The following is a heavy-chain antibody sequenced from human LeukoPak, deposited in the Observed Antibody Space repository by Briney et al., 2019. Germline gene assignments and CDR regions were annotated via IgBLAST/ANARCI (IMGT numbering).Heavy chain of an antibody. D-gene: IGHD1-26*01. CDR2: ISSRSTTI. CDR3: ARDPPTNDAFDI. CDR1: LFTFSSYE. V-gene: IGHV3-48*03. Sequence: PGGSLRLSCAASLFTFSSYEMNLVRQAPGKGLEWVSYISSRSTTIKYADSVKGRFTISRDNAKNSLYLQMNSLRAEDTALYYCARDPPTNDAFDIWGQGTMVTVSS. J-gene: IGHJ3*02.